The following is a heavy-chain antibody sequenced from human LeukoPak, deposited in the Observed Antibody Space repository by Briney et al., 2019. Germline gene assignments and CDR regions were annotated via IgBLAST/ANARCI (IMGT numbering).Heavy chain of an antibody. CDR3: ARAGLRCSSTSCYNWFDP. CDR2: MNPNSGDT. Sequence: ASVNVSCKASGYTFTSYDINWVRQATGQGLEWMGWMNPNSGDTGYAQKFQGRVTITRNTSISTAYMEVSSLRSEDTAVYYCARAGLRCSSTSCYNWFDPWGQGTLVTVSS. V-gene: IGHV1-8*03. D-gene: IGHD2-2*01. J-gene: IGHJ5*02. CDR1: GYTFTSYD.